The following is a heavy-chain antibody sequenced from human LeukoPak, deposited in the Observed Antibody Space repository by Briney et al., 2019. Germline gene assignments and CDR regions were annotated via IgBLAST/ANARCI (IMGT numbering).Heavy chain of an antibody. J-gene: IGHJ6*04. V-gene: IGHV3-73*01. CDR1: GFAFSGSA. CDR2: IKGKANNYAT. CDR3: TRLESGMDV. D-gene: IGHD1-1*01. Sequence: GGSLRLSCAASGFAFSGSALHWVRQASGKGLEWVGRIKGKANNYATAYAASVNGRFTVSRDDSKNTAYLQMNSLKTEDTAVYYCTRLESGMDVWGRGTTVTVSS.